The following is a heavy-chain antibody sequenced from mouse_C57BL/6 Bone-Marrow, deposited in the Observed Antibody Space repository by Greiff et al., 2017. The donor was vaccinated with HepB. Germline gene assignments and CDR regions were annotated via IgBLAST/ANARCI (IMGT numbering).Heavy chain of an antibody. D-gene: IGHD1-1*01. J-gene: IGHJ3*01. CDR2: ISGGGGNT. CDR1: GFTFSSYT. Sequence: DVQLVESGGGLVKPGGSLKLSCAASGFTFSSYTMSWVRQTPEKRLEWVATISGGGGNTYYPDSVKGRFTISRDNAKNTLYLQMSSLRSEDTALYYCARHGSFAYWGQGTLVTVSA. CDR3: ARHGSFAY. V-gene: IGHV5-9*01.